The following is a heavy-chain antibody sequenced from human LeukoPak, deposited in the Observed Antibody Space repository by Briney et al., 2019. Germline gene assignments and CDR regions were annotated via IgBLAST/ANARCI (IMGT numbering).Heavy chain of an antibody. D-gene: IGHD6-6*01. CDR1: GYTFTGYY. CDR2: INPNSGGT. V-gene: IGHV1-2*02. J-gene: IGHJ4*02. Sequence: VASVKVSCKASGYTFTGYYMHWVRQAPGQGLEWMGWINPNSGGTNYAQKFQGRVTMTRDTSISTAYMELSRLRSDDTAVYYCARDRIAARPGDYWGQGTLVTVSS. CDR3: ARDRIAARPGDY.